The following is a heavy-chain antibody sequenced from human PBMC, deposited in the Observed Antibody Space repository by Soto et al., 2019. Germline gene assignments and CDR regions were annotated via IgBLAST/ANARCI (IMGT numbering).Heavy chain of an antibody. CDR1: GFTFSIYN. D-gene: IGHD3-9*01. J-gene: IGHJ4*02. CDR2: ISWTSNTI. CDR3: VRRFESLDGLDY. Sequence: GGSLRLSCAASGFTFSIYNMHWVRQAPGKGLEWLSYISWTSNTIFYADSVKGRFTISRDNAKNSLYLQMNSLRADDTAGYYGVRRFESLDGLDYWGQGTLVTVSS. V-gene: IGHV3-48*01.